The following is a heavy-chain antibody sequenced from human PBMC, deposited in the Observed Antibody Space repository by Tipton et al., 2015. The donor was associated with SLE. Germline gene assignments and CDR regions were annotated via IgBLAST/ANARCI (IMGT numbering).Heavy chain of an antibody. CDR1: GGSISSSSYY. J-gene: IGHJ2*01. Sequence: TLSLTCTVSGGSISSSSYYWGWIRQPPGKGLEWIGSIYYSGSTYYNPSLKSRVTISVDTSKNQFSLKLSSVTAADTAVYYCARAGSGADYGGYSPNWYFDLWGRGTLVTVSS. V-gene: IGHV4-39*07. D-gene: IGHD4-17*01. CDR3: ARAGSGADYGGYSPNWYFDL. CDR2: IYYSGST.